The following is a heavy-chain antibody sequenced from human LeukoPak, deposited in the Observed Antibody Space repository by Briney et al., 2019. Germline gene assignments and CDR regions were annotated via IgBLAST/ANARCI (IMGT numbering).Heavy chain of an antibody. J-gene: IGHJ6*02. CDR1: GGSISSSSYY. CDR3: ARIPRHIWFGDVRYYYGMDV. CDR2: IYYSGST. V-gene: IGHV4-39*07. Sequence: NPSETLSLTCTVSGGSISSSSYYWGWIRQPPGKGLEWIGSIYYSGSTYYNPSLKSRVTISVDTSKNQFSLKLSSVTAADTAVYYCARIPRHIWFGDVRYYYGMDVWGQGTTVTVSS. D-gene: IGHD3-10*01.